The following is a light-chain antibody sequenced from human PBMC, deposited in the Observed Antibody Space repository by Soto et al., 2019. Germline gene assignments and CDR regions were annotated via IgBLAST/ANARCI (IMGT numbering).Light chain of an antibody. CDR3: QKDQSYFLT. Sequence: IQMTQSASHLSASLGTRVTSTCRASQSISTWLAWYQQKPGKAPKLLIYDASSLESGVPSRFSGSGFGTEFTLTISGLQPDDFATYYCQKDQSYFLTFGPGTKVDIK. V-gene: IGKV1-5*01. CDR1: QSISTW. J-gene: IGKJ3*01. CDR2: DAS.